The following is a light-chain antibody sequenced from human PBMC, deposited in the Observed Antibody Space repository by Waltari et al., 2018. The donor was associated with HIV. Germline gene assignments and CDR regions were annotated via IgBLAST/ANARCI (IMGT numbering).Light chain of an antibody. CDR1: KLGCMS. V-gene: IGLV3-1*01. CDR3: QSWDSSAAV. CDR2: QDV. J-gene: IGLJ2*01. Sequence: SFELTQPPSVSVSPGQTAYITCSGNKLGCMSGSWYQQKPGQSPVLVIFQDVKRPSGIPERFSGSSSGSTATLIISETQPMDEADYYCQSWDSSAAVFGGGTKLTVL.